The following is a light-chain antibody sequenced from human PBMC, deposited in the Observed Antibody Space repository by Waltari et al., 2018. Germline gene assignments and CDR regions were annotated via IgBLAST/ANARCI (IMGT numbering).Light chain of an antibody. J-gene: IGLJ3*02. CDR3: QTGGHGTWV. CDR2: VNSDGSH. CDR1: SGHSTHV. Sequence: QLVLTQSPSPSASLGASVKLTCTLSSGHSTHVIAWLQQRPEEGPRYLMKVNSDGSHNKGDEIPDRFSGSSSGAERYLTISSLQSEDEADYYCQTGGHGTWVFGGGTKLTVL. V-gene: IGLV4-69*01.